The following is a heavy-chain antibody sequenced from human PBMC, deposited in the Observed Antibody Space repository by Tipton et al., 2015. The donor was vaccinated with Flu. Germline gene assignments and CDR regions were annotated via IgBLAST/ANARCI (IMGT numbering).Heavy chain of an antibody. CDR3: ASGPWGAFDI. CDR1: GGSISSGGYY. J-gene: IGHJ3*02. Sequence: LRLSCTVSGGSISSGGYYWSWIRQHPGKGLEWIGYIYYSGSTYYNPSLKSRVTISVDTSKNQFSLKLSSVTAADTAVYYCASGPWGAFDIWGQGTMVTVSS. V-gene: IGHV4-31*02. CDR2: IYYSGST. D-gene: IGHD1-26*01.